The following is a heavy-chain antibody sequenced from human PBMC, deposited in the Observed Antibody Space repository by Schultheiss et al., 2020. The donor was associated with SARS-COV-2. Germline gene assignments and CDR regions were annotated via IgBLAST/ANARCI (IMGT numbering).Heavy chain of an antibody. D-gene: IGHD1-26*01. V-gene: IGHV3-74*01. J-gene: IGHJ4*02. CDR1: GFTFDDYA. CDR3: ARDAGATDY. Sequence: GGSLRLSCAASGFTFDDYAMHWVRQAPGKGLEWVSRINSDGSSTSYADSVKGRFTISRDNAKNSLYLQMNSLRDEDTAVYYCARDAGATDYWGQGTLVTVSS. CDR2: INSDGSST.